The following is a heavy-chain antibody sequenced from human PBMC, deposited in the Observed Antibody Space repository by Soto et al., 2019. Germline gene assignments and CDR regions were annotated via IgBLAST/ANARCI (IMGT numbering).Heavy chain of an antibody. CDR1: DYTFTNYD. Sequence: ASVKVSCKASDYTFTNYDISWVRQAPGQGLEWMGWISAYNGNTNYAQNLQGRVTMTTDTSTSTAYMELRSLRSDDTAVYYCARVVAAAGEDAFDIWGQGTMVTVSS. D-gene: IGHD6-13*01. CDR3: ARVVAAAGEDAFDI. J-gene: IGHJ3*02. CDR2: ISAYNGNT. V-gene: IGHV1-18*01.